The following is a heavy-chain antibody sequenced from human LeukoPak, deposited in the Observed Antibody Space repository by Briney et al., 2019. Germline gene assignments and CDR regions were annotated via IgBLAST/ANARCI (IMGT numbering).Heavy chain of an antibody. CDR3: ARVWDYYDSGTYYEY. J-gene: IGHJ4*02. CDR1: GGTFSSYA. CDR2: INPNSGGT. D-gene: IGHD3-10*01. Sequence: ASVKVSCKASGGTFSSYAISWVRQAPGQGLEWMGWINPNSGGTNYAQKFQGRVTMTRDTSISTASMELSRLRSDDTAVYYCARVWDYYDSGTYYEYWGQGTLVTVSS. V-gene: IGHV1-2*02.